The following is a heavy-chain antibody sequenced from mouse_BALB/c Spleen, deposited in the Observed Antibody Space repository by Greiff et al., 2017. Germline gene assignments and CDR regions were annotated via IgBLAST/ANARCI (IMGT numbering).Heavy chain of an antibody. CDR3: ARSEYAMDY. Sequence: QVQLQQSGAELAKPGASVKMSCKASGYTFTSYWMHWVKQRPGQGLEWIGWIYPGDGSTKYNEKFKGKATLTADKSSSTAYMQLSSLTSENSAVYFCARSEYAMDYWGQGTSVTVSS. V-gene: IGHV1-7*01. CDR2: IYPGDGST. J-gene: IGHJ4*01. CDR1: GYTFTSYW.